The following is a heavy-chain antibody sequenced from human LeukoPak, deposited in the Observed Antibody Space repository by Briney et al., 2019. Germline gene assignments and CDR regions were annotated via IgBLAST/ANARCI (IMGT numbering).Heavy chain of an antibody. V-gene: IGHV4-39*01. CDR3: VRHQYYYGAGSYLFDS. J-gene: IGHJ5*01. D-gene: IGHD3-10*01. Sequence: SETLSLTCTVSGGSISISSSYWGWIRQPPGKGLEWIGSIYYSGSTYYNPSLKSRVTISVDTSKNQFSLKLSSVTAADTAVYYCVRHQYYYGAGSYLFDSWGQGTLVTVSS. CDR2: IYYSGST. CDR1: GGSISISSSY.